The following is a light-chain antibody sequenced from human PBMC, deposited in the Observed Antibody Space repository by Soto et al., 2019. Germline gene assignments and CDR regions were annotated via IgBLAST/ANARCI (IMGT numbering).Light chain of an antibody. CDR2: AAS. Sequence: QSVLTQPASVSGSPGQSITISCTGTSSDVGLYDYVSWYQQHPGKAPQLMIYAASNRPSGVSNRFSASKSGNTASLFISGLQAEDEADYYCSSYTSDSSYVFGSGTKLTVL. CDR1: SSDVGLYDY. CDR3: SSYTSDSSYV. V-gene: IGLV2-14*01. J-gene: IGLJ1*01.